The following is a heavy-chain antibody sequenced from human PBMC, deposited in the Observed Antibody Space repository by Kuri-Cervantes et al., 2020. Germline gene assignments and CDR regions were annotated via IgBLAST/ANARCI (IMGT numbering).Heavy chain of an antibody. J-gene: IGHJ3*02. D-gene: IGHD6-19*01. CDR1: GGSISSGDYY. CDR3: AREFRGTAVAGGSYDAFDI. Sequence: SETLSLTCTVSGGSISSGDYYWSWIRQPPGKGLEWIGYIYYSGSTYYNPSLKSRVTISVDKSKNQFSLRLNSVTAADTAVYYCAREFRGTAVAGGSYDAFDIWGQGTMVTVSS. V-gene: IGHV4-30-4*08. CDR2: IYYSGST.